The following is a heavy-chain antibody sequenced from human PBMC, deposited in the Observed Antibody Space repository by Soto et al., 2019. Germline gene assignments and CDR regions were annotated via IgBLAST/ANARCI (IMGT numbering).Heavy chain of an antibody. CDR1: GFTFSTYS. Sequence: GSLRLSCAASGFTFSTYSMNWVRQAPGKGLEWVSSISSSGSYIYYADSVKGRFTISRDNAKNSLYLQMNSLRAEDTAVYYCARYDSRGDYWHQYYYGMDLCGQGHTVTVS. CDR2: ISSSGSYI. CDR3: ARYDSRGDYWHQYYYGMDL. V-gene: IGHV3-21*01. D-gene: IGHD3-22*01. J-gene: IGHJ6*02.